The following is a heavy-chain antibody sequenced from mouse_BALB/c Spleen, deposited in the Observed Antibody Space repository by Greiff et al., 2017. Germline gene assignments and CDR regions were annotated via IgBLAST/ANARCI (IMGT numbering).Heavy chain of an antibody. D-gene: IGHD1-1*01. Sequence: QVQLKESGPGLVQPSQSLSITCTVSGFSLTSYGVHWVRQSPGKGLEWLGVIWSGGSTDYNAAFISRLSISKDNSKSQVFFKMNSLQADDTAIYYCARKGLRYLYYAMDYWGQGTSVTVSS. CDR3: ARKGLRYLYYAMDY. J-gene: IGHJ4*01. V-gene: IGHV2-4-1*01. CDR1: GFSLTSYG. CDR2: IWSGGST.